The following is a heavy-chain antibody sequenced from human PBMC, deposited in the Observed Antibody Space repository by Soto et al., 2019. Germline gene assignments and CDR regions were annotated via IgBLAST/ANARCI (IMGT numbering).Heavy chain of an antibody. J-gene: IGHJ4*02. CDR2: ISAYNGNT. D-gene: IGHD5-18*01. CDR1: GYTFTSYG. CDR3: ARDGTFVIVDTAMVMDFDY. Sequence: ASVKVSCKASGYTFTSYGISWVRQAPGQGLEWMGWISAYNGNTNYAQKLQGRVTMTTDTSTSTAYMELRSLRSDDTAVYYCARDGTFVIVDTAMVMDFDYWGQGTLVTVSS. V-gene: IGHV1-18*01.